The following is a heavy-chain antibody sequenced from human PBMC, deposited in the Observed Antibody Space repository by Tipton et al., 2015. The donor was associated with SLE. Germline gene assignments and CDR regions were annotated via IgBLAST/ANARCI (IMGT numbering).Heavy chain of an antibody. D-gene: IGHD7-27*01. CDR1: GGSISSYY. Sequence: TLSLTCTVSGGSISSYYWSWIRQPPGKGLEWIGYIYYSGSTNYNPSLKSRVTISPDTSNNQVSLKLSSVTAADTAVYYCARDKGILGDAFDIWGQGTMVTVSS. CDR3: ARDKGILGDAFDI. CDR2: IYYSGST. J-gene: IGHJ3*02. V-gene: IGHV4-59*12.